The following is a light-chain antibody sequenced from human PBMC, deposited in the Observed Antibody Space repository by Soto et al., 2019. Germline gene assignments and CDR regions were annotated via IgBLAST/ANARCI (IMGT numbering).Light chain of an antibody. CDR2: GAS. CDR3: QQYNNWPWT. Sequence: ETVMTQSPATLSVSPGERATLSCRASQSVSSNLAWYQQIPGQAPRLLIYGASIRATGIPARFSGSVSGTEFTLTISSLQSEDFAVYYCQQYNNWPWTFGQGTKVETK. V-gene: IGKV3-15*01. J-gene: IGKJ1*01. CDR1: QSVSSN.